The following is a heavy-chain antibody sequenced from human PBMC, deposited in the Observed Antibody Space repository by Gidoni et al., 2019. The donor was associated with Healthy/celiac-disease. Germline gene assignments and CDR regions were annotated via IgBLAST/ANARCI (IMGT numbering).Heavy chain of an antibody. J-gene: IGHJ2*01. Sequence: QVQLVESGGGVVQPGRSLRLSCAASGFTFSSYGMHWVRQAPGKGLEWVAVISYDGSNKYYADSVKGRFTISRDNSKNTLYLQMNSLRAEDTAVYYCAKDGSLGKNWYFDLWGRGTLVTVSS. D-gene: IGHD3-16*01. CDR1: GFTFSSYG. CDR3: AKDGSLGKNWYFDL. V-gene: IGHV3-30*18. CDR2: ISYDGSNK.